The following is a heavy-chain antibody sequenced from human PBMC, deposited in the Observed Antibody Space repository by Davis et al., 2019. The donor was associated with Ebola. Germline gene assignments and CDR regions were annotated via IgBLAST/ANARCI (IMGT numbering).Heavy chain of an antibody. CDR2: IYYSGST. CDR3: ARESESLYSSSPNDFDY. D-gene: IGHD6-6*01. J-gene: IGHJ4*02. V-gene: IGHV4-39*07. CDR1: GGSISSSSYY. Sequence: PSETLSLTCTVSGGSISSSSYYWGWIRQPPGKGLEWIGSIYYSGSTYYNPSLKSRVTISVDTSKNQFSLKLSSVTAADTAVYYCARESESLYSSSPNDFDYWGQGTLVTVSS.